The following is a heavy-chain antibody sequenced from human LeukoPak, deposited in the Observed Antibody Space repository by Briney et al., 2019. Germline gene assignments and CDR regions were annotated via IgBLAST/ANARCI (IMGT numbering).Heavy chain of an antibody. CDR3: AKPGDDYGDSGYFDY. V-gene: IGHV3-33*06. CDR2: IWYDGSNK. Sequence: GGSLRLSCAASGFTFSSYGMHWVRQAPGKGLEWVAVIWYDGSNKYYADSVKGRFTISRDNSKNTLYLQMNSLRAEHTAVYYCAKPGDDYGDSGYFDYWGQGTLVTVSS. CDR1: GFTFSSYG. D-gene: IGHD4-17*01. J-gene: IGHJ4*02.